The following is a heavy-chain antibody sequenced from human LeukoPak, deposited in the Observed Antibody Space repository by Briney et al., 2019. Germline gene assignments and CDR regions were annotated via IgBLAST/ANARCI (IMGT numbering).Heavy chain of an antibody. J-gene: IGHJ4*02. CDR1: GYSFTSYW. CDR3: ARRHGVGAQSGIFDY. CDR2: IYPGDSDT. V-gene: IGHV5-51*01. D-gene: IGHD1-26*01. Sequence: GESLKISRKGSGYSFTSYWIGWVRQMPGKGLEWMGIIYPGDSDTRYSPSFQGQVTISADKSISTAYLQWSSLKASDTAMYYCARRHGVGAQSGIFDYWGQGTLVTVSS.